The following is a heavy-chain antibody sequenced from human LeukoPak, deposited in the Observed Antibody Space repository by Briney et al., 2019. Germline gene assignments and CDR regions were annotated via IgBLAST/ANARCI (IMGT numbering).Heavy chain of an antibody. CDR1: GGTFSSYA. Sequence: GASVKVSCKASGGTFSSYAISWVRQAPGQGLEWMGGIIPICGTANYAQKFQGRVTITTDESTSTAYMELSSLRSEDTAVYYCARAFRGPYYYDSSGSFDYWGQGTLVTVSS. J-gene: IGHJ4*02. V-gene: IGHV1-69*05. CDR3: ARAFRGPYYYDSSGSFDY. CDR2: IIPICGTA. D-gene: IGHD3-22*01.